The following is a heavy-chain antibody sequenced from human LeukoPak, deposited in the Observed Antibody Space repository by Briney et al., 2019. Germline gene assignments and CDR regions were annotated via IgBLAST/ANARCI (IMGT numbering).Heavy chain of an antibody. V-gene: IGHV4-59*01. D-gene: IGHD1-14*01. J-gene: IGHJ6*02. CDR3: ARRREPPYYYYYGMDV. CDR2: IYYSGST. Sequence: SETLSLTCTVSGGSISSYYWSWIRQPPGKGLEWIGYIYYSGSTNYNPSLKSRVTISVDTSKNQFSLKLSSVTAADTAVYYCARRREPPYYYYYGMDVWGQGTTVTVSS. CDR1: GGSISSYY.